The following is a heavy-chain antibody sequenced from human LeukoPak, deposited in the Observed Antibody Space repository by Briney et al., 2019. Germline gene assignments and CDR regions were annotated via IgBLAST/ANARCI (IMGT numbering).Heavy chain of an antibody. V-gene: IGHV3-48*01. CDR1: GLTL. D-gene: IGHD6-13*01. Sequence: GGSLTLACAPSGLTLMNWVRQAPRNGLEWGSFISSSSSTIDYADSVKGRFTISRDTAKNSLYLQMNSLGAEDTAVYYCAREMTGYSSSAIDYWGQGTLVTVSS. CDR2: ISSSSSTI. J-gene: IGHJ4*02. CDR3: AREMTGYSSSAIDY.